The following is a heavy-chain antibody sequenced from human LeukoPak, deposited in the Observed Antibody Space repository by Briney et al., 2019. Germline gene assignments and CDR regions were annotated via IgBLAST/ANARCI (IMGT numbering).Heavy chain of an antibody. Sequence: GGSLRLSCAVSGFSFSNYAMTWVRQGPGKGLEWVSGISGSGGSTYYADSVKGRFTISRDNSKNTLYLQMNSLRAEDTAVYYCATFYYSRGYGAFDLWGQGTMVTVSS. CDR1: GFSFSNYA. CDR3: ATFYYSRGYGAFDL. CDR2: ISGSGGST. V-gene: IGHV3-23*01. D-gene: IGHD3-22*01. J-gene: IGHJ3*01.